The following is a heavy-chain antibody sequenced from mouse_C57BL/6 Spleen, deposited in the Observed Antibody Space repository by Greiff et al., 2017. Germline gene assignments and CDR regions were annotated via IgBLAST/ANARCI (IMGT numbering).Heavy chain of an antibody. V-gene: IGHV5-17*01. CDR3: ARSSGRSDYENYAMDY. D-gene: IGHD2-4*01. CDR2: ISSGSSTI. Sequence: EVQRVESGGGLVKPGGSLKLSCAASGFTFSDYGMHWVRQAPEKGLEWVAYISSGSSTIYYADTVKGRFTISRDNAKNTLFLQMTSLRSEDTAMYYCARSSGRSDYENYAMDYWGQGTSVTVSS. CDR1: GFTFSDYG. J-gene: IGHJ4*01.